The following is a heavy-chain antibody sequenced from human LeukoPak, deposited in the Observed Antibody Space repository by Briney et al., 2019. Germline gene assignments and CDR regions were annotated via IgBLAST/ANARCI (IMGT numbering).Heavy chain of an antibody. CDR3: ARDLGSGWNPNVFDI. Sequence: GGSLRLSCAASGFTFSSYSMNWVRQAPGKGLEWVSSISSSSSYIYYADSVKGRFTISRDNAKNSLYLQMSSLTAEDTAVYFCARDLGSGWNPNVFDIWGQGTMVTVSS. CDR2: ISSSSSYI. CDR1: GFTFSSYS. J-gene: IGHJ3*02. V-gene: IGHV3-21*01. D-gene: IGHD6-19*01.